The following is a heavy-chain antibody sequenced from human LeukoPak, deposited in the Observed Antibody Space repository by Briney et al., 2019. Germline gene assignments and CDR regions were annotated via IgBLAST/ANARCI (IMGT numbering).Heavy chain of an antibody. CDR3: AREGTTVTTFALGDY. V-gene: IGHV3-74*01. CDR1: GFTLSSYW. J-gene: IGHJ4*02. D-gene: IGHD4-17*01. Sequence: GGSLRLSCAASGFTLSSYWMHWVRQAPGKGLVWVSRIDSEGTSTSHADSVKGRFTISRDNAKNSLYLQMNSLRAEDTAVYYCAREGTTVTTFALGDYWGQGTLVTVSS. CDR2: IDSEGTST.